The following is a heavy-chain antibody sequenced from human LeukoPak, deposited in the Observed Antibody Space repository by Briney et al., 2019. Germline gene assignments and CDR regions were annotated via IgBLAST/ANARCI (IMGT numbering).Heavy chain of an antibody. J-gene: IGHJ5*02. CDR3: ARGVQGWFAP. CDR1: GDSISSGAYY. V-gene: IGHV4-31*03. D-gene: IGHD3-10*01. CDR2: ISHIGTT. Sequence: SQTLSLTCTVSGDSISSGAYYWTWVRQYPGTGLEWIGYISHIGTTYNNPSLKSRVSISVDTSRNQLSLRLTSVTAADTAVYYCARGVQGWFAPWGQGTLVSVTS.